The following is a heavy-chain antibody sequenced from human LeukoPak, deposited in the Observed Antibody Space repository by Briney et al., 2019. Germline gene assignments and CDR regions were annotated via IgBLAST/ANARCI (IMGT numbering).Heavy chain of an antibody. CDR2: IWYDGSNK. J-gene: IGHJ6*02. CDR1: GFTFSSYG. Sequence: PGGSLRLSCAASGFTFSSYGMHWVRQAPGKGLEWVAVIWYDGSNKYYADSVKGRFTISRDNSKNTLYLQMNSLRAEDTAVYYCARGYNWNYYYYYGMDVWGQGTTVTVSS. D-gene: IGHD1-20*01. CDR3: ARGYNWNYYYYYGMDV. V-gene: IGHV3-33*01.